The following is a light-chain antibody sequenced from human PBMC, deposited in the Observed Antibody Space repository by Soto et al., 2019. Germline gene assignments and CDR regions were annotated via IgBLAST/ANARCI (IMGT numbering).Light chain of an antibody. CDR2: DAS. CDR3: QQRSNWPPAIT. J-gene: IGKJ1*01. CDR1: QSVTTF. V-gene: IGKV3-11*01. Sequence: VELTQSPSTLSLSTGESATLSCRASQSVTTFFAWYQQKPGLPPRLLIYDASTRATGIPARFSGSGSGTDFTLTISSLEPEDFAVYYCQQRSNWPPAITFGQGSNVDIK.